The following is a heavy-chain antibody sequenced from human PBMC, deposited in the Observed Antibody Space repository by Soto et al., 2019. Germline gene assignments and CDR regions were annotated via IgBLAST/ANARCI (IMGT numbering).Heavy chain of an antibody. D-gene: IGHD2-2*01. CDR3: ARVYCSTTTCHVQAFDS. CDR1: GFTFSSYE. Sequence: GGSLRLSCAASGFTFSSYEMNWVRQAPGKTLEWVSYISSAGDSSYYADSVKSRFTISRDNAKNSLYLQMNSLRVEDTAVYYCARVYCSTTTCHVQAFDSWGQGTLVTVYS. V-gene: IGHV3-48*03. CDR2: ISSAGDSS. J-gene: IGHJ4*02.